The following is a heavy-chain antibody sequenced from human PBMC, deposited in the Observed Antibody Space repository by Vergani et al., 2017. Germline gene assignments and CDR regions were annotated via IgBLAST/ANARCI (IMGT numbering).Heavy chain of an antibody. CDR2: IYHSGST. CDR3: ARSTTVTTYALHDYYYMDV. J-gene: IGHJ6*03. D-gene: IGHD4-11*01. Sequence: QLQLQESGSGLVKPSQTLSLTCAVSGGSISSGGYSWSWIRQPPGKGLEWIGYIYHSGSTYYNPSLKSRVTISIDRSKNQFSLKLSSVTAADTAVYYCARSTTVTTYALHDYYYMDVWGKGTTVTVSS. V-gene: IGHV4-30-2*01. CDR1: GGSISSGGYS.